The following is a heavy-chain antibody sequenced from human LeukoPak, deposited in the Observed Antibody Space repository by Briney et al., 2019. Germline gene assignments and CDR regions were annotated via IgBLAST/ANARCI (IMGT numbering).Heavy chain of an antibody. J-gene: IGHJ4*02. V-gene: IGHV4-30-4*01. D-gene: IGHD5-18*01. CDR3: ARQGGYSPVDY. CDR2: IYYSGST. CDR1: GGSISSADYF. Sequence: SETLSLTCTVSGGSISSADYFWSWIRQPPGKGLEWIGYIYYSGSTYYKPSLKSRVTISLDTSKNQFSLKLSSVTAADTAVYYCARQGGYSPVDYWGQGTLVTVSS.